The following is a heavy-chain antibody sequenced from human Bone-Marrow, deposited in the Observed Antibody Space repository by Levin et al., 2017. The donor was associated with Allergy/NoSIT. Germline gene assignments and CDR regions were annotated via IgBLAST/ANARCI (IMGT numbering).Heavy chain of an antibody. CDR3: ARLGPPASYAFDI. Sequence: SETLSLTCTVSGGSISGYYWSWIRQPPGKELEWIAYIYNSVTTNYSPSLKSRLSISIDTSRNQISLKLSSVTAADTAVYYCARLGPPASYAFDIWGQGMMVTVSS. D-gene: IGHD3/OR15-3a*01. CDR2: IYNSVTT. V-gene: IGHV4-59*01. CDR1: GGSISGYY. J-gene: IGHJ3*02.